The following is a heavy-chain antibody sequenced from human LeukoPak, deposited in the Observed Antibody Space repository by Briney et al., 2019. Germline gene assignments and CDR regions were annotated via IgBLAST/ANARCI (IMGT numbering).Heavy chain of an antibody. J-gene: IGHJ2*01. V-gene: IGHV4-59*08. D-gene: IGHD4-23*01. CDR3: VRLSVVSPHRYFDL. CDR2: IYDNGST. Sequence: PSETLSLTCTVSGGSISGYIWSWIRQPPGKGLEWIAYIYDNGSTNYNPSLKSRVTIALDTSKTQFSLRLNSVTAADTAVYYCVRLSVVSPHRYFDLWGRGTLVTVSS. CDR1: GGSISGYI.